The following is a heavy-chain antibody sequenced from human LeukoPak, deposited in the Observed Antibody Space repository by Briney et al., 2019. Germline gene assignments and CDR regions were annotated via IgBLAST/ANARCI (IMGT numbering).Heavy chain of an antibody. CDR1: EFTFNSYN. CDR3: ARHLWLSGNDY. D-gene: IGHD5-18*01. V-gene: IGHV3-48*03. J-gene: IGHJ4*02. Sequence: GGSLRLSCAASEFTFNSYNMNWVRQAPGKGLEWVSYISSSGSTKYYADSVKGRFTISRDNAKNSLYLQMNNLRAEDTAVYYCARHLWLSGNDYWGQGTLVTVSS. CDR2: ISSSGSTK.